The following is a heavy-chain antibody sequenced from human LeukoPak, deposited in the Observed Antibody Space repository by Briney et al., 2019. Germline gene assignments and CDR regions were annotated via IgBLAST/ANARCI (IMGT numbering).Heavy chain of an antibody. CDR2: INHSGST. CDR1: GGSFSGYY. D-gene: IGHD6-6*01. J-gene: IGHJ4*02. Sequence: SETLSLTCAVYGGSFSGYYWSWIRQPPGKGLEWIGEINHSGSTNYNPSLKSRVTISVDTSKNQFSLKLSSVTAADTAVYYCATSATLAGSSSAGLGIYWWGQGTLVTVSS. CDR3: ATSATLAGSSSAGLGIYW. V-gene: IGHV4-34*01.